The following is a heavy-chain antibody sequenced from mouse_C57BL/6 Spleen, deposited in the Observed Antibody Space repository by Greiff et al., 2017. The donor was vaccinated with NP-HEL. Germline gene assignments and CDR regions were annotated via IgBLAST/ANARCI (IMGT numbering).Heavy chain of an antibody. D-gene: IGHD1-1*01. CDR2: ISSGGVNI. V-gene: IGHV5-9-1*02. CDR1: GYTFSGYA. CDR3: TRVDYGPFDY. Sequence: EVKVQESGAGLVKPGGSLKLSCTASGYTFSGYAMYWVRQTPEQRLEWIAYISSGGVNIYYAENLKGRVTLSTEKARNTLYLQMSSLTSEDTAMYYCTRVDYGPFDYWGQGTTLTVSS. J-gene: IGHJ2*01.